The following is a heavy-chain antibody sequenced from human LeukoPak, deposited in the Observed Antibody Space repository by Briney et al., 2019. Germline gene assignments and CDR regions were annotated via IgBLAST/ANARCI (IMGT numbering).Heavy chain of an antibody. CDR3: AKDVSPPYSSGWYRSFDY. V-gene: IGHV3-30*18. J-gene: IGHJ4*02. CDR1: GFTFSSYG. D-gene: IGHD6-19*01. Sequence: GRSLRLSCAASGFTFSSYGMRWVRQAPGKGLEWVAVISYDGSNKYYADSVKGRFTISRDNSKNTLYLQMNSLRAEDTAVYYCAKDVSPPYSSGWYRSFDYWGQGTLVTVSS. CDR2: ISYDGSNK.